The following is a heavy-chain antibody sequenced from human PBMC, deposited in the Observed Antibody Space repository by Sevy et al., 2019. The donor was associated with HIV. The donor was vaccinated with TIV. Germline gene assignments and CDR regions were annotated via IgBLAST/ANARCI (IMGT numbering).Heavy chain of an antibody. Sequence: GGSLRLSCAASGFTFSDYTIHWVRQAPGKGLEWVSVISYDGSRTSYADSVKGRFTISRDNSKNTLFLQMNSLRADDTAVYYCASHYYDSTGYYYPLDYWGQGTLVTVSS. V-gene: IGHV3-30*04. CDR3: ASHYYDSTGYYYPLDY. CDR1: GFTFSDYT. J-gene: IGHJ4*02. CDR2: ISYDGSRT. D-gene: IGHD3-22*01.